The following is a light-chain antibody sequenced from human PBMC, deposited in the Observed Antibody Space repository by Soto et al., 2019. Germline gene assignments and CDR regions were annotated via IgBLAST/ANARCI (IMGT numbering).Light chain of an antibody. CDR1: QSVSSS. CDR2: DPS. Sequence: DIVLTQSPATLSLSPGESATLSCRASQSVSSSLAWYPQKPGHAPRLLLYDPSNRATGIPARFSGSGSGTDFTLTISSLEPEDFAVYYCQQRSNWLTFGGGTKVQIK. CDR3: QQRSNWLT. V-gene: IGKV3-11*01. J-gene: IGKJ4*01.